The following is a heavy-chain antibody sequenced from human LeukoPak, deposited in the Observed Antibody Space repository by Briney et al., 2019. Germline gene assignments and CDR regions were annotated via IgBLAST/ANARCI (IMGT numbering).Heavy chain of an antibody. J-gene: IGHJ4*02. CDR3: ASRPFLYGFRTYFDN. CDR2: MKQSGTP. CDR1: GASFSAFH. Sequence: PSETLSLTCAVYGASFSAFHWNWIRQSPAKGLEWLGEMKQSGTPRYNPSLQSRVTISVDKSKNQFSLNVRSVTAADTAVYYCASRPFLYGFRTYFDNWAQGTLVTVSS. V-gene: IGHV4-34*01. D-gene: IGHD3-10*01.